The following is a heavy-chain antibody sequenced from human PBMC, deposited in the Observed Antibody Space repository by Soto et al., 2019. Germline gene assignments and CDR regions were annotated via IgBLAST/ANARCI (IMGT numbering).Heavy chain of an antibody. CDR1: GGSLSSGDYY. CDR3: ARVNWDYYDSSGYKSPSLDY. D-gene: IGHD3-22*01. CDR2: IYYSGST. J-gene: IGHJ4*02. V-gene: IGHV4-30-4*01. Sequence: SETLSLTCTISGGSLSSGDYYWSWIRQPPGKGLEWIGYIYYSGSTYYNPSLKSRVTISVDTSKNQFSLKLSSVTAADTAVYYCARVNWDYYDSSGYKSPSLDYWGQGTLVTVSS.